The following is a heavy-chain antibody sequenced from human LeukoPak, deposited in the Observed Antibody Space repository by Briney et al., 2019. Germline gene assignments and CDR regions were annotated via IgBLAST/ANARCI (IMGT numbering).Heavy chain of an antibody. CDR1: GYTFTSYY. CDR3: ARSQGGALSYGADF. CDR2: INPSGGST. J-gene: IGHJ4*02. V-gene: IGHV1-46*01. Sequence: ASVKVSCKASGYTFTSYYMQWVRLAPGQGLEWMGVINPSGGSTIYAQRFQGRVSMTRDTSTSTVYMELNSLRSEDTAIYYCARSQGGALSYGADFWGQGTLVTVSS. D-gene: IGHD4/OR15-4a*01.